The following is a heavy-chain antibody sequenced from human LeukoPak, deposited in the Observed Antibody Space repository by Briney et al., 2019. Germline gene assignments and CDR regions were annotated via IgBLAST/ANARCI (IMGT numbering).Heavy chain of an antibody. Sequence: SGTLSLTCAVYGGSFSGYYWSWIRQPPGKGLEWIGEINHSGSTNYNPSLKSRVTISVDTSKDQFSLKLSSVTAADTAAYYCARRYCSSTSCPEFDYWGQGTLVTVSS. J-gene: IGHJ4*02. CDR2: INHSGST. D-gene: IGHD2-2*01. CDR3: ARRYCSSTSCPEFDY. V-gene: IGHV4-34*01. CDR1: GGSFSGYY.